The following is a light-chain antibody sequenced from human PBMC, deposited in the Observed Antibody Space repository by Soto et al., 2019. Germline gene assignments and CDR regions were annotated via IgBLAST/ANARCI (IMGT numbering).Light chain of an antibody. J-gene: IGKJ1*01. CDR3: LQHNNYPPT. CDR1: QDIRID. Sequence: DIQMTQSPSSLSASVGDIVTITCRASQDIRIDLGWFQQKPGKAPKRLIYAASSLQSGVRSRFSGSGSGTEFTLTTSSLQTADFAAYYCLQHNNYPPTFGQGTKVDI. V-gene: IGKV1-17*01. CDR2: AAS.